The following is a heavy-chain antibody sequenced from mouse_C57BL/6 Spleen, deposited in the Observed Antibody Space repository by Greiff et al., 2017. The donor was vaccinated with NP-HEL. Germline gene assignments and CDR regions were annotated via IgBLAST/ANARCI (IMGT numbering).Heavy chain of an antibody. V-gene: IGHV5-17*01. D-gene: IGHD1-1*01. CDR2: ISSGSSTI. J-gene: IGHJ4*01. CDR3: ARPLYGLYAMDY. CDR1: GFTFSDYG. Sequence: VQLKESGGGLVKPGGSLKLSCAASGFTFSDYGMHWVRQAPEKGLEWVAYISSGSSTIYYADTVKGRFTISRDNAKNTLFLQMTSLRSEDTAMYYCARPLYGLYAMDYWGQGTSVTVSS.